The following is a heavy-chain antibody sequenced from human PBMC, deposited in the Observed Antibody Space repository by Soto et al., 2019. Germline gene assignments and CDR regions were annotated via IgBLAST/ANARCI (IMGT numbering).Heavy chain of an antibody. V-gene: IGHV3-33*01. CDR2: MWYDGSKR. Sequence: HPGGSLRLSCAASGFTFSSYGMHWVRQAPGTGLEWVAVMWYDGSKRYYADSVKDRFTISRDNSKNTLYLQMNSLRAEDTAVYYCARDSLPTVTPKYYFDYWGHGTLVTVSS. J-gene: IGHJ4*01. CDR3: ARDSLPTVTPKYYFDY. D-gene: IGHD4-17*01. CDR1: GFTFSSYG.